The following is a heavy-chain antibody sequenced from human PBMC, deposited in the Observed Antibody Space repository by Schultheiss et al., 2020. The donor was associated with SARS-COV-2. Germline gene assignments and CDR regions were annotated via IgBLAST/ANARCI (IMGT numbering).Heavy chain of an antibody. D-gene: IGHD1-1*01. V-gene: IGHV3-21*01. CDR3: ATQIQLDLYYNYYGMDV. Sequence: GGSLRLSCAPSGFTFAGYALRWVRQAPGKGLEWVSSISSNGFYTFYADSVKGRFSMSRDNVKNALYLQLNSLRAEDTAVYYCATQIQLDLYYNYYGMDVWGQGTTVTVSS. CDR2: ISSNGFYT. CDR1: GFTFAGYA. J-gene: IGHJ6*02.